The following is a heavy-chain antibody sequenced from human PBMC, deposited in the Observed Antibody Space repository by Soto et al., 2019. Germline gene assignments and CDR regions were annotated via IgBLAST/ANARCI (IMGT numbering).Heavy chain of an antibody. CDR3: AKVASGSYGYYYYYYGMDV. V-gene: IGHV3-30*18. CDR2: ISYDGSNK. CDR1: GFTFSSYG. D-gene: IGHD1-26*01. J-gene: IGHJ6*02. Sequence: QVQLVESGGGVVQPGRSLRLSCAASGFTFSSYGMHWVRQAPGKGLEWVAVISYDGSNKYYADSVKGRFTISRDNSKNTLYLQMNSLRAEDTAVYYCAKVASGSYGYYYYYYGMDVWGQGTTVTVSS.